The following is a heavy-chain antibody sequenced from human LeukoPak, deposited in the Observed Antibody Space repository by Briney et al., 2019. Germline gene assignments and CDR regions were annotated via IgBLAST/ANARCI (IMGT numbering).Heavy chain of an antibody. D-gene: IGHD6-13*01. CDR3: ARGIAAAGTGYFDY. Sequence: PSQTLSLTCTVSGGSISSGDYYWSWIRQPPGKGLEWIGYIYYSGSTYYNPSLKSRVTISVDTSKNQFSLKLSSVTAADTAVYYCARGIAAAGTGYFDYWGQGTLVTVSS. CDR2: IYYSGST. J-gene: IGHJ4*02. CDR1: GGSISSGDYY. V-gene: IGHV4-30-4*08.